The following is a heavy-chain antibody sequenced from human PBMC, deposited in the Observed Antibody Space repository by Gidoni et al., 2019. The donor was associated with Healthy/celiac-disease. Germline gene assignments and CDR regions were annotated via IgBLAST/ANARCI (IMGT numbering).Heavy chain of an antibody. CDR3: ARGYCTSTSCYDTFDY. V-gene: IGHV1-2*04. CDR1: GDTFTDYY. CDR2: INLSSGGT. J-gene: IGHJ4*02. D-gene: IGHD2-2*01. Sequence: QVQLVQSGAEVKQPGASVKVSCKASGDTFTDYYMNWVRQAPGQGLEWMGWINLSSGGTKYAQKFQGWVTMTRDTSISTAYMELNRLTSDDTAVYYCARGYCTSTSCYDTFDYWGQGSLVTASS.